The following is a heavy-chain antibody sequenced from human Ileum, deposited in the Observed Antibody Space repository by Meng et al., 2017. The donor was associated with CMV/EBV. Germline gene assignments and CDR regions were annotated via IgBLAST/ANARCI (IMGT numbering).Heavy chain of an antibody. J-gene: IGHJ4*02. V-gene: IGHV3-74*01. CDR2: INSDGTST. D-gene: IGHD2-8*01. CDR3: ARSEGYCSNAVCYLDY. Sequence: GGSLRLSCAASGFTFGNSWMHWVRQVPGKGLVWVSRINSDGTSTSYADSGEGRFTVSRDNAKSTLYLQMSSLRPEDTAVYYCARSEGYCSNAVCYLDYWGQGTLVTVSS. CDR1: GFTFGNSW.